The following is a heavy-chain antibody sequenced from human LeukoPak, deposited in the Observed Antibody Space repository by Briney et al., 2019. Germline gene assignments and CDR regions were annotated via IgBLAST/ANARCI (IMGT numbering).Heavy chain of an antibody. V-gene: IGHV3-74*01. CDR2: INSDGSST. J-gene: IGHJ5*02. CDR1: GFTFSSYW. CDR3: ARLRGITIFGVVPKVFDP. Sequence: GGSLRLSCAASGFTFSSYWMHWVRQAPGKGLVWVSRINSDGSSTSYADSVKGRFTISRDNAKNTLYLQMNSLRAEDTAVYYCARLRGITIFGVVPKVFDPWGQGTLVTVSS. D-gene: IGHD3-3*01.